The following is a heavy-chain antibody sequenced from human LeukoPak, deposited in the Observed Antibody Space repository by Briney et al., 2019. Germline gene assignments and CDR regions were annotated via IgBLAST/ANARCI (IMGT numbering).Heavy chain of an antibody. CDR2: IRSSGSTI. Sequence: GGSLRLSCAASGFTFSSCSMNSGRQAPGTGLEWVSYIRSSGSTIYYADSVKGRFTISRENARNSLYLQMNSLRAEDTAVYYRASKRKTGTTRGAFDIWGQGTMVTVSS. CDR3: ASKRKTGTTRGAFDI. V-gene: IGHV3-48*01. D-gene: IGHD1-7*01. CDR1: GFTFSSCS. J-gene: IGHJ3*02.